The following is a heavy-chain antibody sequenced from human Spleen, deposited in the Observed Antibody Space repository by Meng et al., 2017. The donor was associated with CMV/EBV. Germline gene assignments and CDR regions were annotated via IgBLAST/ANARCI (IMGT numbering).Heavy chain of an antibody. CDR1: GGPFSGYY. CDR2: INHTGST. D-gene: IGHD5-24*01. Sequence: LSLTCAVYGGPFSGYYWSWLRQPPGKGLEWIGEINHTGSTKYNSSLKSRVSITIDMYKKEISLKLRSVTVADTAVYYCVRDADGLNFGGQGTLVTVSS. V-gene: IGHV4-34*01. J-gene: IGHJ4*02. CDR3: VRDADGLNF.